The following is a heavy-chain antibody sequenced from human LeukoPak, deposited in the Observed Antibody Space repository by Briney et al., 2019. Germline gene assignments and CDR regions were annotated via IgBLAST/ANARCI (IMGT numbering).Heavy chain of an antibody. J-gene: IGHJ4*02. CDR1: GFTFSSYG. CDR2: ISYGGSNK. D-gene: IGHD2-15*01. CDR3: AKVRTQYCSSGNCFNYYFEY. Sequence: GALRLSCAASGFTFSSYGMHWVRQAPGKGLEWVAVISYGGSNKYYADSVKGRFTISRDNSKNTLYLQMNSLRSEDAAVYYCAKVRTQYCSSGNCFNYYFEYWGQGTLVTVSS. V-gene: IGHV3-30*18.